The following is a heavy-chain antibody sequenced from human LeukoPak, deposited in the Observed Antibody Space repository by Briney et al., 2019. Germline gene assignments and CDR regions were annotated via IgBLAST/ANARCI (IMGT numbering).Heavy chain of an antibody. Sequence: ASETLPLTCAVYGGSFSGYYWSWIRQPPGKGLEWSGYIYYSGSTNYNPSLKSRVTISVDTSKNQFSLKLSSVTAADTAVYYCARTGGNVQLGGWFDPWGQGTLVTVSS. V-gene: IGHV4-59*08. CDR3: ARTGGNVQLGGWFDP. CDR2: IYYSGST. CDR1: GGSFSGYY. J-gene: IGHJ5*02. D-gene: IGHD2-8*02.